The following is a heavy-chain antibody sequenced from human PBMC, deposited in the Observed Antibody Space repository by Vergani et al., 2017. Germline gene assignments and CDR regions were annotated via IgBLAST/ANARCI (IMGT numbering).Heavy chain of an antibody. CDR2: IIPIFGTA. J-gene: IGHJ4*02. V-gene: IGHV1-69*12. D-gene: IGHD2-2*01. Sequence: QVQLVQSGAEVKKPGSSVKVSCKASGGTFSSYAISWVRQAPGQGLEWMGGIIPIFGTANYAQKFQGRVTITADESTSTAYMELSSLRSEDTALYYCAKAHPKYQLTLLGANYFDYWGQGTLVTVSS. CDR3: AKAHPKYQLTLLGANYFDY. CDR1: GGTFSSYA.